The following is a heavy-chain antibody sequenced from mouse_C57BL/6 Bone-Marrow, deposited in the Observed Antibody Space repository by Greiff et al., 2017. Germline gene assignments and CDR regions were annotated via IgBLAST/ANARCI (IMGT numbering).Heavy chain of an antibody. CDR3: ARRRFFDY. V-gene: IGHV5-17*01. J-gene: IGHJ2*01. CDR2: ISSGSSTI. Sequence: DVQLVEPGGGLVKPGGSLKLSCAASGFTFSDYGMHWVRQAPEKGLEWVAYISSGSSTIYYADTVKGRFTISRDNAKNTLFLQMTSLRSEDSAMYYCARRRFFDYWGQGTTLTVSS. CDR1: GFTFSDYG.